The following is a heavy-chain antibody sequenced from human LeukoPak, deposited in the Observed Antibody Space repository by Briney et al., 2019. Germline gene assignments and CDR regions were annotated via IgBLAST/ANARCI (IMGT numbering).Heavy chain of an antibody. CDR2: IIPIFGTA. J-gene: IGHJ5*02. V-gene: IGHV1-69*13. Sequence: ASVKVSCKASGGTFSSYAISWVRQAPGQGLEWVGGIIPIFGTANYAQKFQGRVTITADESTSTAYMELSSLRSEDTAVYYCAREVPPGDYDSSGYPNWFDPWGQGTLVTVSS. CDR1: GGTFSSYA. D-gene: IGHD3-22*01. CDR3: AREVPPGDYDSSGYPNWFDP.